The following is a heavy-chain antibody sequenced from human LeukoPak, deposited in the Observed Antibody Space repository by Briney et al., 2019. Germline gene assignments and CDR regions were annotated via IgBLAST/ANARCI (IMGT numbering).Heavy chain of an antibody. D-gene: IGHD2-15*01. CDR3: AREGRSSTPGY. CDR2: ISASGST. CDR1: GGSITSYY. J-gene: IGHJ4*02. Sequence: PSETLSLTCSVSGGSITSYYWSWVRQPAGKGLEWIGRISASGSTNYNHSLESRVTMSVATSKNQFSLKLTSVTAADTAIYYCAREGRSSTPGYWGQGTLVTVSS. V-gene: IGHV4-4*07.